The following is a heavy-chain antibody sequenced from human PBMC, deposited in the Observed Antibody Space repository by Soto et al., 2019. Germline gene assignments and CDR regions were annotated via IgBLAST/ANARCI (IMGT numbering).Heavy chain of an antibody. CDR3: AREWGRYSEYYFDY. D-gene: IGHD3-16*01. CDR1: GGSISSGGYY. CDR2: IYYSGST. Sequence: SETLSLTCTVSGGSISSGGYYWSWIRQHPGKGLEWIGYIYYSGSTYYNPSLKSRVTISVDTSKNQFSLKLSSVTAADTAVYYCAREWGRYSEYYFDYWGQGTLVTVSS. J-gene: IGHJ4*02. V-gene: IGHV4-31*03.